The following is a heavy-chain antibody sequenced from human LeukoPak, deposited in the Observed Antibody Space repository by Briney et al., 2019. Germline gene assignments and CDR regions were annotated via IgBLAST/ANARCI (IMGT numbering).Heavy chain of an antibody. CDR1: GGSISSYY. CDR3: ARDPVGGSWGVNYFDY. V-gene: IGHV4-59*01. Sequence: PSETLSLTCTVSGGSISSYYWSWIRQPPGKGLEWIGYIYYSGSTNYNPSLKSRVTISVDTSKNQFSLKLSSVTAADTAVYYCARDPVGGSWGVNYFDYWGQGTLVTVSS. D-gene: IGHD6-13*01. CDR2: IYYSGST. J-gene: IGHJ4*02.